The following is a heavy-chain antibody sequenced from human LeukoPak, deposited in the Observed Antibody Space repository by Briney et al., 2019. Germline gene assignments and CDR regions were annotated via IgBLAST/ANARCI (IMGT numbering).Heavy chain of an antibody. CDR3: TRLAVGDTSGYPYDY. CDR1: GFTFSASA. D-gene: IGHD3-22*01. Sequence: GGSLRLSCAASGFTFSASAIHWVRQASGKGLEWVGRIKTKPNAYATVYAVSVRGRFTISRDDSKNTAYLQISSLRTEDTAVYYCTRLAVGDTSGYPYDYWGQGTLVTVSS. J-gene: IGHJ4*02. V-gene: IGHV3-73*01. CDR2: IKTKPNAYAT.